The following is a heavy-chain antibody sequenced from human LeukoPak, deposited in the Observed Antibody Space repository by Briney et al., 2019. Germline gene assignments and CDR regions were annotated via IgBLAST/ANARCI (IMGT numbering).Heavy chain of an antibody. Sequence: GGSLRLSCAASGFTFSSYSMNWVRQAPGKGLEWVSSISSSSSYIYYADSVEGRFTISRDNAKNSLYLQMNSLRAEDTAVYYCARDQVAAAGRTDNWFDPWGQGTLVTVSS. V-gene: IGHV3-21*01. D-gene: IGHD6-13*01. CDR3: ARDQVAAAGRTDNWFDP. CDR1: GFTFSSYS. CDR2: ISSSSSYI. J-gene: IGHJ5*02.